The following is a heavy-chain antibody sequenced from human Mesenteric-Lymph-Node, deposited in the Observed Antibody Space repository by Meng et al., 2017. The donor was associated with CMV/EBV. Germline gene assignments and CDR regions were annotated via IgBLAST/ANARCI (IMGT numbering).Heavy chain of an antibody. V-gene: IGHV3-21*01. D-gene: IGHD3-10*01. CDR3: ARDSGRSYVAYDY. Sequence: GESLKISRAASGFTFSSYSMNWVRQAPGKGLEWVSSISSSSSYIYYADSVKGRFTISRDNAKNSLYLQMNSLRAEDTAVYYCARDSGRSYVAYDYWGQGTLVIVSS. CDR2: ISSSSSYI. CDR1: GFTFSSYS. J-gene: IGHJ4*02.